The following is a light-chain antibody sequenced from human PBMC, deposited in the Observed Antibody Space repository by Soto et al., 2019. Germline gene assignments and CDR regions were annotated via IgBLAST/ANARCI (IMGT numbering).Light chain of an antibody. V-gene: IGKV3-15*01. CDR3: QQYNNWPRAT. Sequence: EIVLTQSPGTLSLSPGERATLSCRASQSVSGNLVWYQQKPGQAPRLLMYRTSIRATGVPARFSGSGSGTEFNLTISSLQSEDFAVYYCQQYNNWPRATFGGGTKVDIK. CDR2: RTS. J-gene: IGKJ4*01. CDR1: QSVSGN.